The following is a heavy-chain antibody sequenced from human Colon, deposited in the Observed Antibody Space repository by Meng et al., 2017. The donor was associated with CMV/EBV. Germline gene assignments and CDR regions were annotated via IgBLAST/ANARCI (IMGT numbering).Heavy chain of an antibody. CDR2: INSNSGAT. V-gene: IGHV1-2*02. Sequence: QVQLVQSGAEVKKPGASVKVSCKASGYTFTGYYMHWVRQAPGQGLEWMGWINSNSGATDYAQKFQGRFTMTRDTSITTVYMELSSLRSDDTAVYYCARDPSGSRVPFDYWGQGSLVTVSS. CDR3: ARDPSGSRVPFDY. J-gene: IGHJ4*02. D-gene: IGHD1-26*01. CDR1: GYTFTGYY.